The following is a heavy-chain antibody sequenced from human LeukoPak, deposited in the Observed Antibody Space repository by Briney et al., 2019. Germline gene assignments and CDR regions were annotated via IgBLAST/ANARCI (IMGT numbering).Heavy chain of an antibody. J-gene: IGHJ6*03. CDR3: AKDGTSLVRGVINYYYYYMDV. V-gene: IGHV3-30*02. CDR2: IRYDGSNK. Sequence: PGGSLRLSCAASGFTFSSYGMHWVRQAPGKGLEWVAFIRYDGSNKYYADSVKGRFTISRDNSKNTLYLQMNSLRAEDTAVYYCAKDGTSLVRGVINYYYYYMDVWGKGTTVTISS. D-gene: IGHD3-10*01. CDR1: GFTFSSYG.